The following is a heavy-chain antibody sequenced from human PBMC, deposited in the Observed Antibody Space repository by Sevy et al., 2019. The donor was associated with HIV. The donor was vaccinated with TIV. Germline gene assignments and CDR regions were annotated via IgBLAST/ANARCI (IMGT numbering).Heavy chain of an antibody. CDR1: GFTFSSYA. CDR2: ISGSGGNT. CDR3: AKDDYMDV. Sequence: GGYLRLSCAASGFTFSSYAMSWVRQAPGRGLEWVSAISGSGGNTYFVDSVKGRCTSSRDNSKNTLYLQMNSLRAEDTAIYYCAKDDYMDVWGKGTTVTVSS. V-gene: IGHV3-23*01. J-gene: IGHJ6*03.